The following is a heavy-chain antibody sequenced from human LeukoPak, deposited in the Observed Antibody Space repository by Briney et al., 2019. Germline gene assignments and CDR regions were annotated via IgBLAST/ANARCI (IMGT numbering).Heavy chain of an antibody. CDR3: ARDMTTVTYAFDI. CDR1: GASISSAGYY. V-gene: IGHV4-31*03. D-gene: IGHD4-11*01. J-gene: IGHJ3*02. Sequence: SQTLSLTCTVSGASISSAGYYWSWIRQHPGKGPEWLGSIYYSGSTYYNPSLKSRVSISVDTSKNQFSLKLSSVTAADTAVYYCARDMTTVTYAFDIWGQGTMVTVSS. CDR2: IYYSGST.